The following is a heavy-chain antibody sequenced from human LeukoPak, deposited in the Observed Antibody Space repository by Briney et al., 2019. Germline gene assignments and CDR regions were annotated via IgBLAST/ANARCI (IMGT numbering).Heavy chain of an antibody. J-gene: IGHJ4*02. D-gene: IGHD3-3*01. CDR3: ANMDFGGDFDY. CDR1: GFTFSSYA. CDR2: ISYDGSNK. Sequence: GGSLRLSCAASGFTFSSYAMHWVRQAPGKGLEWVVVISYDGSNKYYADSVKGRFTISRDNSKNTLYLQMNSLRAEDTAVYYCANMDFGGDFDYWGQGTLVTVSS. V-gene: IGHV3-30-3*01.